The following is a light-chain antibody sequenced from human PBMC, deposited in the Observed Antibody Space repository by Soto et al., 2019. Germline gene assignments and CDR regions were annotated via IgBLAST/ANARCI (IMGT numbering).Light chain of an antibody. V-gene: IGKV1D-12*01. CDR1: QDISGW. CDR2: AAS. J-gene: IGKJ1*01. Sequence: DIQMTQSPSSVSASVGDRVTITCRASQDISGWLAWFQQKPGKAPNLLIYAASTLQSGVPSRFSGSGSGTDFTLTITYLQPEDFATYYCQQANSFPWTFGQGTKVDI. CDR3: QQANSFPWT.